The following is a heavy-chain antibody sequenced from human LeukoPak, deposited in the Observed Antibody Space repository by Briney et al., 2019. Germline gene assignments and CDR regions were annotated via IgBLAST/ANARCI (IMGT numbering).Heavy chain of an antibody. D-gene: IGHD5-18*01. Sequence: ASVKVSCKASGYTFTGYYMHWVRQAPGQGLEWMGWINPNSGGTNYAQKFQGRVTMTRNTSISTAYMELSSLRSEDTAVYYCASLGYSYGYTDYWGQGTLVTVSS. CDR1: GYTFTGYY. CDR2: INPNSGGT. V-gene: IGHV1-2*02. CDR3: ASLGYSYGYTDY. J-gene: IGHJ4*02.